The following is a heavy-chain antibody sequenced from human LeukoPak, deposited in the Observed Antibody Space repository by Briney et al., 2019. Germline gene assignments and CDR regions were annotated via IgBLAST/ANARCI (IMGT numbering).Heavy chain of an antibody. V-gene: IGHV3-21*01. D-gene: IGHD6-19*01. J-gene: IGHJ4*02. CDR1: GFIFPNAF. CDR3: ARGLTTRGIAVAGSDY. CDR2: ISSSSSYI. Sequence: GGSLRLSCAASGFIFPNAFMNWVRQAPGKGLEWVSSISSSSSYIYYADSVKGRFTISRDNAKNSLYLQMNSLRAEDTAVYYCARGLTTRGIAVAGSDYWGQGTLVTVSS.